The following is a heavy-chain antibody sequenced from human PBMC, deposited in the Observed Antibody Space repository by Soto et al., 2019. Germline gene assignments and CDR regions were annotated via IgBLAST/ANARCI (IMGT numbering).Heavy chain of an antibody. CDR2: ISAHNGNT. Sequence: QVHLVQSGAEVKKPGASVKVSCKGSGYAFTTYGITWVRQAPGQGLEWMGWISAHNGNTTYAQKLEGRVTVTRHTPTSTAYMELRSLRSDDTAVYYCARGRYGDYWGQGALVTVSS. CDR1: GYAFTTYG. J-gene: IGHJ4*02. V-gene: IGHV1-18*01. D-gene: IGHD1-1*01. CDR3: ARGRYGDY.